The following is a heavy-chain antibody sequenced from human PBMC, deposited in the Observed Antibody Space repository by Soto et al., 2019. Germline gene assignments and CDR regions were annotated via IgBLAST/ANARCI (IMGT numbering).Heavy chain of an antibody. V-gene: IGHV1-69*06. J-gene: IGHJ5*02. Sequence: GASVKVSCKASGGTFGSDAITWVRQAPGQGLEWVGRIIPIFGTTNYAQNLQGRVTISADKSTLTSYMELHSLTSDDTALYYCARERTDSGYYTNGLYPWGQGTQVTVLL. CDR3: ARERTDSGYYTNGLYP. CDR2: IIPIFGTT. CDR1: GGTFGSDA. D-gene: IGHD3-22*01.